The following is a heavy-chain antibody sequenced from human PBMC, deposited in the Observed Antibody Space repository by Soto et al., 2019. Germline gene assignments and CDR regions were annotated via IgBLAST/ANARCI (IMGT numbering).Heavy chain of an antibody. CDR2: LSGSGSLS. CDR1: GFTFNTFA. D-gene: IGHD3-16*01. CDR3: ARDRGGALDS. J-gene: IGHJ4*02. Sequence: EVLLLESGGGLVQPGGSLRLSCAASGFTFNTFAMTWVRQAPGKGLEWVSALSGSGSLSYYADSVKGRCTISRDNSKNTRYLQMNTLRVDETAVYFCARDRGGALDSWGQGTLVTVSS. V-gene: IGHV3-23*01.